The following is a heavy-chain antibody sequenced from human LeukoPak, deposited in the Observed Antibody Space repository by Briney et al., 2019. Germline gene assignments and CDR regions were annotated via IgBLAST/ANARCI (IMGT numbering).Heavy chain of an antibody. Sequence: GGSLRLSCAASGFSFSTYSMNWVRQAPGKGLEWISYISNTSDTIYYADSVKGRFTISRDNSKNTLYLQMNSLRAEDTAVYYCAKSAAGTVYYFDYWGQGTLVTVSS. D-gene: IGHD6-13*01. CDR2: ISNTSDTI. V-gene: IGHV3-48*01. J-gene: IGHJ4*02. CDR3: AKSAAGTVYYFDY. CDR1: GFSFSTYS.